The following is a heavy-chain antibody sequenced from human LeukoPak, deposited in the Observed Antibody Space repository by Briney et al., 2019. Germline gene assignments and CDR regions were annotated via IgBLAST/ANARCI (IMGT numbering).Heavy chain of an antibody. CDR3: AKDAIAVAVSYYYYYMDV. Sequence: PGGSLRLSCGASGFTFSSYGMHWVRQAPGKGLEWVAFIRYDGSNKYYADSVKGRFTISRDNSKNTLYLQMNSLRAEDTAVYYCAKDAIAVAVSYYYYYMDVWGKGTTVTISS. D-gene: IGHD6-19*01. V-gene: IGHV3-30*02. J-gene: IGHJ6*03. CDR1: GFTFSSYG. CDR2: IRYDGSNK.